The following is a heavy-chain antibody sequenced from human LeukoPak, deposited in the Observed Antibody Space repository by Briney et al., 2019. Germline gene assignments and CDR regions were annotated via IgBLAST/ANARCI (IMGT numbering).Heavy chain of an antibody. CDR3: ARVNWGGFDI. Sequence: SETLSLTCFVSGGSISSHYWTWIRQPPGKGLECIGDIFYTGSTTYSSSLKSRATISIETSKNQISLKLRSVTAADTAVYFCARVNWGGFDIWGQGTLATVSS. CDR2: IFYTGST. D-gene: IGHD7-27*01. V-gene: IGHV4-59*11. J-gene: IGHJ3*02. CDR1: GGSISSHY.